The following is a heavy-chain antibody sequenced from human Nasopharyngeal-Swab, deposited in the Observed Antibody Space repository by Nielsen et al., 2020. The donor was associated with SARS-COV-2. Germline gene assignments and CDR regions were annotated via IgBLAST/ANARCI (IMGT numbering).Heavy chain of an antibody. D-gene: IGHD3-3*02. CDR1: GFTFSVYT. J-gene: IGHJ4*02. CDR2: IKSKTDGGTT. V-gene: IGHV3-15*07. Sequence: GESLKISCAASGFTFSVYTLNWVRQAPGKGLEWVGRIKSKTDGGTTDYAAPVKGRFTISRDDSKNTLYLQMNSLKTEDTAVYYCTTVGFLEWLPLYWGQGTLVTVSS. CDR3: TTVGFLEWLPLY.